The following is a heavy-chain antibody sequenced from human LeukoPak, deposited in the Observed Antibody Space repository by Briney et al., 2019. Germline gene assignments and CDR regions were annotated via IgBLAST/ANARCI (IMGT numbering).Heavy chain of an antibody. CDR3: TRDEELYRHGSHYYEVM. CDR1: GDSTNSKTYY. CDR2: LSYSGST. V-gene: IGHV4-39*07. Sequence: SETLSLTCSVSGDSTNSKTYYWGWIRQPPGKGLEWIGRLSYSGSTFFNPSLQSRVTISLDTSKNKLSLKLSSVTAADTAVYYCTRDEELYRHGSHYYEVMWGQGTLVTVSS. J-gene: IGHJ1*01. D-gene: IGHD3-10*01.